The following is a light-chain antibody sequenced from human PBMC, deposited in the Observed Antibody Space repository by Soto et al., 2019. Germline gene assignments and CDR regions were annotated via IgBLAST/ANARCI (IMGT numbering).Light chain of an antibody. V-gene: IGKV1-6*01. J-gene: IGKJ1*01. Sequence: AIQMTQLPSSLSASVRDRVTVTCRASQDIRIDLGWYQQKPGKAPKLXIYAASSLQSGVPSRFSGSGSGTQYSLTISSLQPEDVAKYYCQHYDYLPPWTFGQGTKVDIK. CDR1: QDIRID. CDR3: QHYDYLPPWT. CDR2: AAS.